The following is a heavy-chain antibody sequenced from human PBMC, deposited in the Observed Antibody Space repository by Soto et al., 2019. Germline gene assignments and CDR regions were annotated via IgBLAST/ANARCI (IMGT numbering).Heavy chain of an antibody. J-gene: IGHJ5*02. CDR3: ARPLADRAKYQLRSDWFDP. CDR1: GGSISSSSYY. V-gene: IGHV4-39*01. CDR2: SCYSWST. D-gene: IGHD2-2*01. Sequence: SETLSLTCTVSGGSISSSSYYWGWIRQPPGKGLEWIGSSCYSWSTYYNPSLKSRVTISVDTSKNQFSLRLSSVTAADTAVYYCARPLADRAKYQLRSDWFDPWGQGTLVTVSS.